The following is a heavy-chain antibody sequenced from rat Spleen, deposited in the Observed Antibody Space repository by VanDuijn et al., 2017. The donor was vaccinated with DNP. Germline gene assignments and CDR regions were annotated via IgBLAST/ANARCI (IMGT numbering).Heavy chain of an antibody. CDR3: ATLGGIIYDF. CDR2: ISPSGDTT. V-gene: IGHV5-19*01. D-gene: IGHD1-11*01. CDR1: GFTFSNYG. J-gene: IGHJ2*01. Sequence: EVQLVESGGGLVQPGRSLKLSCAASGFTFSNYGMHWIRQAPTKGLEWVASISPSGDTTYYQDSVKGRFTISRDNVKNTLFLQMDNLRSEDTATYYCATLGGIIYDFWGQGVLVTVSS.